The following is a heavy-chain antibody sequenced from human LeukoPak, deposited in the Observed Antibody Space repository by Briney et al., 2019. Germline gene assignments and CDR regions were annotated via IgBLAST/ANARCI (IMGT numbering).Heavy chain of an antibody. Sequence: CLCIRQPAGKGLACIGRFYSSGSTNNNPSLKSRVTISVDTSKNQFSLKLSSVTAADTAVYYCARDSSSWYLDAFDIWGQGTMVTVSS. J-gene: IGHJ3*02. CDR3: ARDSSSWYLDAFDI. D-gene: IGHD6-13*01. V-gene: IGHV4-61*02. CDR2: FYSSGST.